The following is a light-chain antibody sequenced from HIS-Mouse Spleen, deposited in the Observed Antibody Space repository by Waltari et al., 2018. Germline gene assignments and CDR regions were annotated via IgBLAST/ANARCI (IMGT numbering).Light chain of an antibody. V-gene: IGLV1-47*01. CDR2: RNN. CDR1: SSNIGSNY. CDR3: AAWDDSLSGPWV. J-gene: IGLJ3*02. Sequence: QSVLTQPPSASGTPGQRVTISCSGSSSNIGSNYVYWYQQLPGTAPKLLIYRNNQRPLGVPDRVSGSKSGTSASLAISGLRSEDEADYYCAAWDDSLSGPWVFGGGTKLTVL.